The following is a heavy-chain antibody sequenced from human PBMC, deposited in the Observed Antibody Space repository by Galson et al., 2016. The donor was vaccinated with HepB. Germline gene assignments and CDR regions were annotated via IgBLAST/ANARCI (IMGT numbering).Heavy chain of an antibody. CDR1: GFGISRNA. J-gene: IGHJ5*02. V-gene: IGHV3-74*01. CDR2: ITSDGSST. D-gene: IGHD2-2*01. CDR3: ARDRGASTPLDP. Sequence: SLRLSCAASGFGISRNAMHWVRQAPGKGLVWVSRITSDGSSTTYAEFVEGRFTISRDNAKNTLYLQMNRLRDEDTAGYYCARDRGASTPLDPWGQGTLVTVSS.